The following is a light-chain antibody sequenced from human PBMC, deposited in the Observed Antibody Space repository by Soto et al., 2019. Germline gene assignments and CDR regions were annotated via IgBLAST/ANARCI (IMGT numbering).Light chain of an antibody. Sequence: DIQMTQSPSTLSASVGDRVTITCRASQSISSWLAWYQQKPGKAAKLLIYDASSLESGVPSRCSGSGSGTEFTLTISSLQPADVVTSYCQQYNSYYLGTFGQGTKVDIK. J-gene: IGKJ1*01. CDR2: DAS. CDR1: QSISSW. CDR3: QQYNSYYLGT. V-gene: IGKV1-5*01.